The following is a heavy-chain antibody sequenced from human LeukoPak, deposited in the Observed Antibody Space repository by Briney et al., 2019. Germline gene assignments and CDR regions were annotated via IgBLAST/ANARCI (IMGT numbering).Heavy chain of an antibody. D-gene: IGHD4-23*01. CDR3: ARAYGGNNFDY. V-gene: IGHV3-66*01. Sequence: GGSLRLSCAASGFTVSSNYMSWVRQAPGKGLEWVPVIYSGGSTYYADSVKGRFTISRDNSKNTLYLQMNSLRAEDTAVYYCARAYGGNNFDYWGQGTLVTVSS. CDR2: IYSGGST. CDR1: GFTVSSNY. J-gene: IGHJ4*02.